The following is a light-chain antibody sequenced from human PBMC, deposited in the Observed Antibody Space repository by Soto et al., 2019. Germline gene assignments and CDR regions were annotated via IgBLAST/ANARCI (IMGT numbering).Light chain of an antibody. CDR1: QSVNMF. Sequence: DIQMTQSPSFLSASVGVSVSVSCRASQSVNMFLNWYQQKPGRAPKLLIYAASSLQGGVPSRFRASGSGTDFTLTISSLQPEDFATYFCQQSFTSPLTFGGGTKVELK. J-gene: IGKJ4*01. V-gene: IGKV1-39*01. CDR2: AAS. CDR3: QQSFTSPLT.